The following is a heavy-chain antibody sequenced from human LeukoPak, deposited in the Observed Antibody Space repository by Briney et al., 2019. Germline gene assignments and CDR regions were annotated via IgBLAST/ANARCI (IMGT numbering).Heavy chain of an antibody. V-gene: IGHV3-21*04. J-gene: IGHJ6*03. CDR3: ARDREYCSGGSCYSVFSYYYYYMDV. D-gene: IGHD2-15*01. CDR2: ISSSSSYI. CDR1: GFTFSSYS. Sequence: GGSLRLSCAASGFTFSSYSMNWVRQAPGKGLEWVSSISSSSSYIYYADSVKGRFTISRDNAKNSLYLQMNSLRAEDTAVYYCARDREYCSGGSCYSVFSYYYYYMDVWGKGTTVTISS.